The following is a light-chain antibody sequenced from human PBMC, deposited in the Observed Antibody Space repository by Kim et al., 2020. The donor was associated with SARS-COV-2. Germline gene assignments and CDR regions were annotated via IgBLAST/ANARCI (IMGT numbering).Light chain of an antibody. Sequence: VSPGERATLSCRASQSVSSNLAWYQQKPGQAPRLLIYGASTRATGIPVRFSGSGSGTEFTLTISNLQSEDFAVYYCQQYNNWPLTFGGGTKVDIK. CDR3: QQYNNWPLT. V-gene: IGKV3-15*01. CDR2: GAS. J-gene: IGKJ4*01. CDR1: QSVSSN.